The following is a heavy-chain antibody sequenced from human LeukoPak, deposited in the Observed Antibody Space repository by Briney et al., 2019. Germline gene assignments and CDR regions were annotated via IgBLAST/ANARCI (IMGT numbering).Heavy chain of an antibody. CDR2: SYTTGST. Sequence: PSETLSLTCTVSGGSIGPYYWSWLRQPAGKALEWIGRSYTTGSTNYNPSLKSRVTMSLDTSKNQFSLKLSSETAADTAVYYCARSGGSGFQLDSWGQGTLVTVSS. CDR3: ARSGGSGFQLDS. D-gene: IGHD3-16*01. V-gene: IGHV4-4*07. CDR1: GGSIGPYY. J-gene: IGHJ4*02.